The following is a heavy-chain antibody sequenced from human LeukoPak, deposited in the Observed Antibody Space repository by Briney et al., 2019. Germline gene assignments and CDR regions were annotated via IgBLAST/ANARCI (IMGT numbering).Heavy chain of an antibody. CDR3: ASGSSSVGY. D-gene: IGHD6-6*01. J-gene: IGHJ4*02. CDR1: GFTFSSYG. V-gene: IGHV3-33*01. CDR2: IWYDGSNK. Sequence: QPGRSLRLSCAASGFTFSSYGMHWVRQAPGKGLEWVAVIWYDGSNKYYADSVKGRFTISRDNSKNTPYLQMNSLRAEDTAVYYCASGSSSVGYWGQGTLVTVSS.